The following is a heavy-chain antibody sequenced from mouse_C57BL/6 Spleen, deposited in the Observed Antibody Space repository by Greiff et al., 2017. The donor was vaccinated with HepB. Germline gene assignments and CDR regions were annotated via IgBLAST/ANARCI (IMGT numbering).Heavy chain of an antibody. V-gene: IGHV2-2*01. Sequence: QVQLQQSGPGLVQPSQSLSITCTVSGFSLTSYGVHWVRQSPGKGLEWLGVIWSGGSTDYNAAFISRLSISKDNSKSQVFFKMNSLQADDTAIYYCAREEGYWVYFDYWGQGTTLTVSS. CDR3: AREEGYWVYFDY. J-gene: IGHJ2*01. CDR2: IWSGGST. D-gene: IGHD4-1*01. CDR1: GFSLTSYG.